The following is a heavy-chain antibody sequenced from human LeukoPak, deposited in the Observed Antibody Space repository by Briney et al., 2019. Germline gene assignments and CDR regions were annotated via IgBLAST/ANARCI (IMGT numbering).Heavy chain of an antibody. CDR2: VWHDGSNR. CDR3: ARELFGSGSCPDY. J-gene: IGHJ4*02. D-gene: IGHD3-10*01. CDR1: GFTFSSYA. V-gene: IGHV3-33*01. Sequence: GTSLRLSCTAPGFTFSSYAIHWIRQAPGKGLEWVALVWHDGSNRYYSEAVKGRFTISRDNSKNTVYLQINSLRAEDTAVYYCARELFGSGSCPDYWGQGTRVTVSS.